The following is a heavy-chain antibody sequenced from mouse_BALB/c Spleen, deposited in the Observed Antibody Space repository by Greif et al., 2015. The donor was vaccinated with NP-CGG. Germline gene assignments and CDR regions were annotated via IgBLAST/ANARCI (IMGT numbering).Heavy chain of an antibody. J-gene: IGHJ3*01. V-gene: IGHV5-15*02. CDR1: GFTFSDYG. CDR3: ARAPDSSGYWFAY. Sequence: DVKLQESGGGLVQPGGSRKLSCAASGFTFSDYGMAWVRQAPGKGPEWVAFISNLAYSIYYADTVTGRFTISRENAKNTLYLEMSSPRSEDTAMYYCARAPDSSGYWFAYWGQGTLVTVSA. CDR2: ISNLAYSI. D-gene: IGHD3-2*01.